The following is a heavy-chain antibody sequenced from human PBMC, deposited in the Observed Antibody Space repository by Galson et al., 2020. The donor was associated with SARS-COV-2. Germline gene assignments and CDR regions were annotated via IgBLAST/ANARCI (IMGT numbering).Heavy chain of an antibody. J-gene: IGHJ6*03. V-gene: IGHV1-24*01. D-gene: IGHD4-17*01. CDR2: FDPEDGET. Sequence: ASVKVSCKVSGYTLTELSMHWVRQAPGKGLEWMGGFDPEDGETIYAQKFQGRVTMTEDTSTDTAYMELSSLRSEDTAVYYCATFVPPTVTTNYYYYMDVWGKGTTVTVSS. CDR1: GYTLTELS. CDR3: ATFVPPTVTTNYYYYMDV.